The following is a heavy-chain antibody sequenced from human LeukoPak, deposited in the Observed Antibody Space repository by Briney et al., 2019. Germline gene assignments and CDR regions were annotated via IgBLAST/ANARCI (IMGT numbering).Heavy chain of an antibody. CDR2: ISSSNSTI. V-gene: IGHV3-48*04. D-gene: IGHD3-22*01. CDR3: ARGGEYYYDSSGYYYEGYYFDY. CDR1: GFTFSSYN. J-gene: IGHJ4*02. Sequence: PGGSLRLSCAASGFTFSSYNMNWVRQAPGKGLDWVSYISSSNSTIYYADSVKGRFTISRDNAKNSLYLQMNSLRAEDTAVYYCARGGEYYYDSSGYYYEGYYFDYWGQGTLVTVSS.